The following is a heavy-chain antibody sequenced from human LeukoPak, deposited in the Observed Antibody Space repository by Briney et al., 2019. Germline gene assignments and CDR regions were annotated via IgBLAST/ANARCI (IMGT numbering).Heavy chain of an antibody. D-gene: IGHD3-22*01. V-gene: IGHV4-39*01. CDR1: GGSISSSSYY. CDR3: ARRLDSRAETFDY. J-gene: IGHJ4*02. CDR2: IYFSGST. Sequence: SETLSLTCTVSGGSISSSSYYWGWIRQPPGKGLVWIGSIYFSGSTYYNPSLKSRVTISVDTSKNQFSLKLRSVTAAGTAVFYCARRLDSRAETFDYWGQGSLVTVSS.